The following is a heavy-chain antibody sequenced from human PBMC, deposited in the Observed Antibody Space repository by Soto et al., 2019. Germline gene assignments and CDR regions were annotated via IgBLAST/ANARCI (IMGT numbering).Heavy chain of an antibody. V-gene: IGHV3-33*01. J-gene: IGHJ4*02. CDR2: IWYDGSNK. Sequence: VQLVESGGGLVKPGGSLRLSCAASGFTFSSYGMHWVRQAPGKGLEWVAVIWYDGSNKYYADSVKGRFTISRDNSKNTLYLQMNSLRAEDTAVYYCARGGCSGGSCYSSNYYFDYWGQGTLVTVSS. D-gene: IGHD2-15*01. CDR1: GFTFSSYG. CDR3: ARGGCSGGSCYSSNYYFDY.